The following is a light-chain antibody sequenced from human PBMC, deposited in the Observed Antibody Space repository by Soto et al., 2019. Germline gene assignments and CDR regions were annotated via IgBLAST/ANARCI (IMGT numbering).Light chain of an antibody. CDR3: CSYAGSSSFPYV. V-gene: IGLV2-23*02. Sequence: QSVLTQPASVSGSPGQSITISCTGTSSDFGSYNLVSWYQQHPGKAPKLLIYEVTKRHSGVSNRFSGSKSDNSATLAISGLQAEDEADYYCCSYAGSSSFPYVFGAGTKVTVL. J-gene: IGLJ1*01. CDR2: EVT. CDR1: SSDFGSYNL.